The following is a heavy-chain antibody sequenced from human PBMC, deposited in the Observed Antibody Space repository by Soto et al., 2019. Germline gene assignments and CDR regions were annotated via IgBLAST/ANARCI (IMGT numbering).Heavy chain of an antibody. D-gene: IGHD5-12*01. CDR1: GFTFSSYA. Sequence: EVQLLESGGGLVQPGGSLRLSCAASGFTFSSYAMSWFRQAPGKGLEWVSAISGSGGSTYYADSVKGRFTISRDNSKNTLYLQMNSLRAEDTAVYYCAKSYDLLTCYFDYWGQGTLVTVSS. V-gene: IGHV3-23*01. CDR2: ISGSGGST. J-gene: IGHJ4*02. CDR3: AKSYDLLTCYFDY.